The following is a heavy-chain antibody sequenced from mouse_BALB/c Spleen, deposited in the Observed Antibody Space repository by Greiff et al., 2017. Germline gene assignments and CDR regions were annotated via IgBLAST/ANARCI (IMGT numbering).Heavy chain of an antibody. D-gene: IGHD4-1*01. V-gene: IGHV1S135*01. Sequence: VQLQQSGAELVKPGASVKISCKATGYAFTSYSIYWVKQSPGKSLEWIGYIVPYNGRTSYNEKFKGKATFTVDTSSSTAYMQLNSLTSEDSAVYYCARSWDVDYWGQGTMFTVSA. CDR2: IVPYNGRT. CDR1: GYAFTSYS. J-gene: IGHJ2*01. CDR3: ARSWDVDY.